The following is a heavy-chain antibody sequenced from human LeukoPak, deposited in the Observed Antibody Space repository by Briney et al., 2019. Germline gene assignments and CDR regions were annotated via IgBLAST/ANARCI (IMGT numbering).Heavy chain of an antibody. CDR3: ARSRYYYGSGSYFLNWFDP. CDR2: INPNSGGT. CDR1: GYTFTGYY. D-gene: IGHD3-10*01. J-gene: IGHJ5*02. Sequence: ASVKVSCKASGYTFTGYYMHWVRQAPGQGLEWMGRINPNSGGTNYAQKFQGRVTMTRDTSISTAYMELSRLRSDDTAVYYCARSRYYYGSGSYFLNWFDPWGQGTLVTVS. V-gene: IGHV1-2*06.